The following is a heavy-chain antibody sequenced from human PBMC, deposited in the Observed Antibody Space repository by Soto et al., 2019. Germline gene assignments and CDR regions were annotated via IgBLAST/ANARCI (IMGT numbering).Heavy chain of an antibody. V-gene: IGHV3-9*01. J-gene: IGHJ3*02. CDR2: ISWNSGNI. Sequence: EVHLVESGGGLVQPGRSLRLSCAASGITFKDYAMHWVRQAPGKGLEWVSGISWNSGNIGYADSVKGRFTISRDNAKTSLYLQINSFRAEDTALYYCAKLEGAFDIGGQGTMVTVSS. CDR1: GITFKDYA. CDR3: AKLEGAFDI.